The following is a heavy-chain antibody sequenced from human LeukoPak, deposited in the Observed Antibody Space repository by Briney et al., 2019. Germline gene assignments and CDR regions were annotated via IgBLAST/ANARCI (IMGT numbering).Heavy chain of an antibody. Sequence: ASVKVSCKASGYTFTGYYMHWVRQAPGQGLEWMGGIIPIFGTANYAQKFQGRVTITADKSTSTAYMELSSLRSEDTAVYYCARENWNYFDYWGQGTLVTVSS. CDR3: ARENWNYFDY. CDR1: GYTFTGYY. CDR2: IIPIFGTA. V-gene: IGHV1-69*06. J-gene: IGHJ4*02. D-gene: IGHD1-1*01.